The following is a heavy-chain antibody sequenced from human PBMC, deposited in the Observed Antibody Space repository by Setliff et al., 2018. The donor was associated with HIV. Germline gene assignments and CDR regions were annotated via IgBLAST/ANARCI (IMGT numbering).Heavy chain of an antibody. Sequence: PSETLSLTCTVSGGSISNYYWSWVRQPPGKGLEWIGYIYYSGSTYYNPSLKSRVTISVDTSRNQFSLKLSSVTAADTAVYYCARDRSDYYNLPGYFDHWGQGTPVTVSS. D-gene: IGHD3-3*01. CDR2: IYYSGST. J-gene: IGHJ4*02. V-gene: IGHV4-59*06. CDR3: ARDRSDYYNLPGYFDH. CDR1: GGSISNYY.